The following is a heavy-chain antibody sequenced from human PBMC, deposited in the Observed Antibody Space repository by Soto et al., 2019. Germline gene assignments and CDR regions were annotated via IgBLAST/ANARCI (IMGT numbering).Heavy chain of an antibody. J-gene: IGHJ5*02. CDR2: ISYSGST. CDR3: ARHALVVAAPNLLAP. V-gene: IGHV4-59*08. D-gene: IGHD2-15*01. CDR1: GGSINSYY. Sequence: SETLSLTCTVSGGSINSYYWSWIRQPPGKGLEWIGYISYSGSTNYNPSLKSRVTISVDTSKNQFSPKLTSVTAADTAVYYCARHALVVAAPNLLAPWGQGTLVTVSS.